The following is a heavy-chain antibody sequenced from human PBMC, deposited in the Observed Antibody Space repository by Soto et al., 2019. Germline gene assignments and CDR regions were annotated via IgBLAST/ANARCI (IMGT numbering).Heavy chain of an antibody. CDR2: IVVGSGNT. V-gene: IGHV1-58*01. J-gene: IGHJ6*02. CDR3: AAAVRTVVTSYYYRLAV. D-gene: IGHD2-15*01. CDR1: GFTFTSSA. Sequence: SVKVSCKASGFTFTSSAVQWVRQARGQRLEWIGWIVVGSGNTIYAQKFQERVTITRDMSASTAYMQLSSLRSEDTAVYYCAAAVRTVVTSYYYRLAVSAQRTTVTVSS.